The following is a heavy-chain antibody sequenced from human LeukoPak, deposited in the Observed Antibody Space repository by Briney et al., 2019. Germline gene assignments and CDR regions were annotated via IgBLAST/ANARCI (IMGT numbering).Heavy chain of an antibody. J-gene: IGHJ4*02. CDR3: ARGQGVNYFDY. CDR2: INHSGST. V-gene: IGHV4-34*01. Sequence: SETLSLTCAVYGGSFSGYYWSWIRQPPGKGLEWIGEINHSGSTNYNPSLNSRVTISVDTSKNQFSLKLSSVTAADTAVYYCARGQGVNYFDYWGQGTLVTVSS. CDR1: GGSFSGYY. D-gene: IGHD2-21*01.